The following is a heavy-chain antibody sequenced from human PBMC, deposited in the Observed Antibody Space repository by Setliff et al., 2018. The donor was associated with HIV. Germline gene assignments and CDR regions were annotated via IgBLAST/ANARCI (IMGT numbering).Heavy chain of an antibody. CDR3: ARDRTPSYYNFWSGPGAFDI. CDR2: IIPIFGTA. D-gene: IGHD3-3*01. J-gene: IGHJ3*02. V-gene: IGHV1-69*01. CDR1: GGTFSRYP. Sequence: VKVSCKASGGTFSRYPISWVRQAPGQGLEWMGWIIPIFGTANYPENFQGRVTITADESSSTAYMDLSSLRSEDTAMYYCARDRTPSYYNFWSGPGAFDIWGQGTMVTVSS.